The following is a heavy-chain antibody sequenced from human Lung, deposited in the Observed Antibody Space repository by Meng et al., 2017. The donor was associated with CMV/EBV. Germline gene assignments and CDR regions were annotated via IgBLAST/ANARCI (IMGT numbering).Heavy chain of an antibody. CDR3: ARVRGTTPLFDY. J-gene: IGHJ4*02. V-gene: IGHV3-64*02. Sequence: GGSXRLXCAASGFTFSSYAMHWVRQAPGKGLEYVSAISSNGGSTYYADSVKGRFTISRDNSKNTLYLQMGSLRAEDMAVYYCARVRGTTPLFDYWGQGTLVTFSS. CDR2: ISSNGGST. D-gene: IGHD1-7*01. CDR1: GFTFSSYA.